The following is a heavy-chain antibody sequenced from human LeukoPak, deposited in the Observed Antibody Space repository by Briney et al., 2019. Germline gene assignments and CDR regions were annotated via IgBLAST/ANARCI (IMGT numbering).Heavy chain of an antibody. D-gene: IGHD5-12*01. J-gene: IGHJ4*02. CDR1: GFTFSSYW. CDR3: ARPRGYSAYDPLDY. V-gene: IGHV3-74*01. Sequence: GGSLRLSCAASGFTFSSYWMHWVRQAPGKGLVWVSGISRDGSTTAYAASVKGRFTISRDNAKNTLYLQMNSLRAEDTAVFYCARPRGYSAYDPLDYWGQGTRVTVSS. CDR2: ISRDGSTT.